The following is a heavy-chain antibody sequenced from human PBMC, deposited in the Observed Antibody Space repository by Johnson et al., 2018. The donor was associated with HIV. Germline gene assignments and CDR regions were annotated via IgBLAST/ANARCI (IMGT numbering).Heavy chain of an antibody. D-gene: IGHD2-8*01. CDR2: ISYDGRIK. CDR3: ARNSGNGLVLRGDAFDM. V-gene: IGHV3-30*04. CDR1: GFTFSSSA. Sequence: QVQLVESGGGVVQPGKSLRLSCAASGFTFSSSAMHWVRQAPGQGLQWVALISYDGRIKYFADSVKGRFTISRDNSKNTLHLQMNSLRPEDTAVYYCARNSGNGLVLRGDAFDMWGQGTMVTVSS. J-gene: IGHJ3*02.